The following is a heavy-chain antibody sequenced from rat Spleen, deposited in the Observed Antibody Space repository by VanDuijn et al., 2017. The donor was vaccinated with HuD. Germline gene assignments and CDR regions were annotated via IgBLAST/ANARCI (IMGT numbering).Heavy chain of an antibody. D-gene: IGHD3-4*01. V-gene: IGHV2S12*01. CDR2: ISSGGAT. CDR3: ARHLTTPFDY. Sequence: QVQLKESGPGLVQPSQTLSLTCTVSGFSLTSNGVSWVRQPPGKGLEWIAAISSGGATYYNSALKSRLSISRDTSKSQVFLKVNSLQTEDTGTYYCARHLTTPFDYWGHGVMVTVSS. CDR1: GFSLTSNG. J-gene: IGHJ2*01.